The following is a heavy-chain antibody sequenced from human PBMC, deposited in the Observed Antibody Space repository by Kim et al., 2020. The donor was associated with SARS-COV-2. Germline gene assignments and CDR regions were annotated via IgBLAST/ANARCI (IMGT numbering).Heavy chain of an antibody. J-gene: IGHJ3*02. CDR1: GFTFDDYG. V-gene: IGHV3-20*01. CDR3: ARRYYDILTAAVHDAFDI. CDR2: INWNGRST. D-gene: IGHD3-9*01. Sequence: GGSLRLSCAASGFTFDDYGMSWVRQAPGKGLEWVSGINWNGRSTGYADSVKGRFTISRDNAKNSLYLQMNSLRAEDTALYHCARRYYDILTAAVHDAFDIWGQGTMVTVSS.